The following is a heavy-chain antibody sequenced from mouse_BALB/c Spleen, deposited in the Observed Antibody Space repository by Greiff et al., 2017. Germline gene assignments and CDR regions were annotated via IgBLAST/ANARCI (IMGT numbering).Heavy chain of an antibody. CDR1: GYTFTSYW. CDR3: ARGGSYFDY. D-gene: IGHD3-2*02. CDR2: ISPGDGDT. Sequence: QVQLKESGAELARPGASVKLSCKASGYTFTSYWMQWVKQRPGQGLEWIGAISPGDGDTRYTQKFKGKATLTADKSSSTAYMQLSSLASEDSAVYYYARGGSYFDYWGQGTTLTVSS. V-gene: IGHV1-87*01. J-gene: IGHJ2*01.